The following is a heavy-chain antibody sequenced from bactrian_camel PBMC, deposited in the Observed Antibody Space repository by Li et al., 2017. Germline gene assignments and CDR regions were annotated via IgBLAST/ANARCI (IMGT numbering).Heavy chain of an antibody. V-gene: IGHV3S53*01. J-gene: IGHJ6*01. CDR3: AADLGDCSTGDCYCHPANDFRY. CDR1: TYGCSGEF. D-gene: IGHD3*01. CDR2: IDASGYT. Sequence: HVQLVESGGGSVQAGGSLTLSCAASTYGCSGEFMGWFRQAPGKERVGVAAIDASGYTSYADSVEGLFTISEDSAKDTLYLQMNSLKPEDTAMYYCAADLGDCSTGDCYCHPANDFRYWGQGPRSPSP.